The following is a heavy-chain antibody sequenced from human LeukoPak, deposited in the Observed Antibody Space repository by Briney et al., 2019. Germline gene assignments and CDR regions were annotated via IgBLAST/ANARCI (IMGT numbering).Heavy chain of an antibody. V-gene: IGHV1-24*01. D-gene: IGHD1-1*01. Sequence: ASVKVSCKVSGCTLTELSMHWVRQAPGKGLEWMGGFDPEDGETIYAQKFQGRVTMTEDTSTDTAYMELSSLRSEDTAVYYCAAGPLSRERWFDPWGQGTLVTVSS. CDR2: FDPEDGET. CDR1: GCTLTELS. J-gene: IGHJ5*02. CDR3: AAGPLSRERWFDP.